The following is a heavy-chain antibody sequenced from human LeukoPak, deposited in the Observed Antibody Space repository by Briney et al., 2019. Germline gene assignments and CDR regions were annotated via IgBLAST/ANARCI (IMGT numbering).Heavy chain of an antibody. Sequence: GGSLRLSCAVSGFTLNSHWMSWVRQAPAKGLEWVANINQDGSAKYYVDSVRGRFTISRDNAKNSMYLQMNSLRAEDTAVYYCARWDIRGTAHQLDYWGQGTLVTVSS. CDR1: GFTLNSHW. V-gene: IGHV3-7*01. D-gene: IGHD1-7*01. CDR3: ARWDIRGTAHQLDY. CDR2: INQDGSAK. J-gene: IGHJ4*02.